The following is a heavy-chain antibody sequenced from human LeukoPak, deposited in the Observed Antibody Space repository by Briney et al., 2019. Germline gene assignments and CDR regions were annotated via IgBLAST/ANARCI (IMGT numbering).Heavy chain of an antibody. CDR2: IYYSGST. D-gene: IGHD2-15*01. CDR1: GGSSSSYY. J-gene: IGHJ3*02. CDR3: ARGLAAAPPGAFDI. V-gene: IGHV4-59*01. Sequence: SETLTLTCTVSGGSSSSYYWSWIRQPPGKGLEWIGYIYYSGSTNYNPSLKSRVTISVDTSKNQFSLKLSSVTAADTAVYYCARGLAAAPPGAFDIRGQGTMVTVSS.